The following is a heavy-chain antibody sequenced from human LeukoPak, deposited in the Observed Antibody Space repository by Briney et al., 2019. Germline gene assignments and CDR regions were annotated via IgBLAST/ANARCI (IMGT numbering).Heavy chain of an antibody. CDR1: GFTFSSYA. J-gene: IGHJ6*03. D-gene: IGHD6-19*01. Sequence: GGSLRLSCAASGFTFSSYAMSWVRQAPGKGLEWVSAISGSGGSTYYADSVKGRFTISRDNSKDTVYLQMNSLRAEDTAVYYCARVRSGYYYYMDVWGKGTTVTVSS. CDR3: ARVRSGYYYYMDV. CDR2: ISGSGGST. V-gene: IGHV3-23*01.